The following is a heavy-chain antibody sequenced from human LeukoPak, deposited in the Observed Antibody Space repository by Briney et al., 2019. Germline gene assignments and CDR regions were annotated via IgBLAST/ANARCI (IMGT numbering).Heavy chain of an antibody. CDR1: GFTFSSYA. Sequence: GRSLRLSCAASGFTFSSYAMHWVRQAPGKGLEYFSAINSNGGSTYYANSVKGRFTISRDNSKNTLYLQMGSLRAEDMAVYYCARDDSSSEYFQHWGQGTLVTVSS. CDR3: ARDDSSSEYFQH. V-gene: IGHV3-64*01. CDR2: INSNGGST. D-gene: IGHD6-6*01. J-gene: IGHJ1*01.